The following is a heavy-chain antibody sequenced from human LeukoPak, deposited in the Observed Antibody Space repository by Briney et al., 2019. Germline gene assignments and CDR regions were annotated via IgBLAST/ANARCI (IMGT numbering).Heavy chain of an antibody. CDR1: GFTFSSYA. V-gene: IGHV3-30*04. J-gene: IGHJ4*02. CDR2: ISYDGSNK. Sequence: PGRSLRLYCAASGFTFSSYAIHWVRQAPGKGLEWVAFISYDGSNKYYADSVKGRFTISRDNSKNTLYLQMNSLRAEDTAVYYCARDSLGVHYFDYWGQETLVTVSS. CDR3: ARDSLGVHYFDY.